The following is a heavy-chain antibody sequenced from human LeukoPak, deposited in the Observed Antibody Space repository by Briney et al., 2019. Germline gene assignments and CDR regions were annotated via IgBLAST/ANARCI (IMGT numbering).Heavy chain of an antibody. CDR3: ARDRKYYYDGSGYYAFDY. CDR1: GYTFTSYG. V-gene: IGHV1-18*01. Sequence: ASVKVSCKASGYTFTSYGISWVRQAPGQGLEWMGWISAYNGNTNYAQKLQGRVTMTTDTSTSTAYMELRSLRSDDTAVYYCARDRKYYYDGSGYYAFDYWGQGTLVTVSS. CDR2: ISAYNGNT. J-gene: IGHJ4*02. D-gene: IGHD3-22*01.